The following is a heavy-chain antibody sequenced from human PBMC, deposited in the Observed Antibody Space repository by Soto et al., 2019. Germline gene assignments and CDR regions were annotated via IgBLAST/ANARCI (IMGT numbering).Heavy chain of an antibody. Sequence: ASVKVSCKASGFTFTSSAVQWVRQTRGQRLEWIGWIVVGSGNTNYAQKFQERVTITRDMSTSTAYMELSSLRSEDTAVYYCAAGGWLSSQTDYYYYYGMDVWGQGTTVTVSS. CDR1: GFTFTSSA. D-gene: IGHD2-15*01. J-gene: IGHJ6*02. CDR3: AAGGWLSSQTDYYYYYGMDV. CDR2: IVVGSGNT. V-gene: IGHV1-58*01.